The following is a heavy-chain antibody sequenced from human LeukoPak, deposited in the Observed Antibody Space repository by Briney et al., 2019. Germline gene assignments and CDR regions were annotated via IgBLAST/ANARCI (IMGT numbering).Heavy chain of an antibody. CDR1: GYTFTGYF. V-gene: IGHV1-2*06. J-gene: IGHJ4*02. CDR2: VNPNSGDT. Sequence: GASVKVSCKASGYTFTGYFIHWVRQAPGQGLEWMGRVNPNSGDTKYGQRFQGRVTITTDESTSTAYMELSSLRSEDTAVYYCAREVYYYDSSGYPKPYYFDYWAREPWSPSPQ. CDR3: AREVYYYDSSGYPKPYYFDY. D-gene: IGHD3-22*01.